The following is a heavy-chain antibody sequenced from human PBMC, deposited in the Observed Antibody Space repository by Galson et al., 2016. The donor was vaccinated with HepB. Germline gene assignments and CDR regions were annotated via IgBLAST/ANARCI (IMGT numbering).Heavy chain of an antibody. Sequence: SVKVSCKASGYTFTSYFIHCVRQAPGQGLEWMGIVNPSGGSTTYAQKFQGRVTMTRDTSTSTVYMELGSLRSEDTAVYYCARIRVLMGISYGLDVWGQGTPVTVSS. CDR1: GYTFTSYF. CDR3: ARIRVLMGISYGLDV. V-gene: IGHV1-46*01. CDR2: VNPSGGST. D-gene: IGHD2-8*01. J-gene: IGHJ6*02.